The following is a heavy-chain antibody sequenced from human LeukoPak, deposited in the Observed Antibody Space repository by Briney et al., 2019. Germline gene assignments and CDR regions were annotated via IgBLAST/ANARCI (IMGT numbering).Heavy chain of an antibody. D-gene: IGHD1-1*01. CDR3: AKGYSKDYDY. CDR2: ISWNSGSI. CDR1: GFTFDDYA. Sequence: PGRSLRLSCAASGFTFDDYAMHWVRQAPGKGLEWVSGISWNSGSIGYADPVKGRFTISRDNAKNSLYLQMNSLRAEDTALYYCAKGYSKDYDYWGQGTLVTVSS. J-gene: IGHJ4*02. V-gene: IGHV3-9*01.